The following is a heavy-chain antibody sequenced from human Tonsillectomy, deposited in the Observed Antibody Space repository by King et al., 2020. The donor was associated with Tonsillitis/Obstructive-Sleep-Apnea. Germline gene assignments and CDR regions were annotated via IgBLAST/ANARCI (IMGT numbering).Heavy chain of an antibody. V-gene: IGHV4-34*01. Sequence: VQLQQWGAGLLKPSETLSLPCAVSGGYFSVHYWNWIRQPPGKGLEWIGEINDSGSTNFNPSLKSRVTMSVDTSKNHISLKLTSVTAADTAVYFCARTTGGGDGVWCFDYWGQGTLVTVSS. CDR2: INDSGST. J-gene: IGHJ4*02. CDR3: ARTTGGGDGVWCFDY. CDR1: GGYFSVHY. D-gene: IGHD2-8*01.